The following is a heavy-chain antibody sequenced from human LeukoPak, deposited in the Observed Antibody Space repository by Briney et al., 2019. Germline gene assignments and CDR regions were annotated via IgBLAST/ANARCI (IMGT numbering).Heavy chain of an antibody. CDR1: GFTFSSFAM. V-gene: IGHV4-4*02. Sequence: GSLRLSCSASGFTFSSFAMHWVRQPPGKGLEWIGEIYHSGSTNYNPSLKSRVTISVDKSKNQFSLKLSSVTAADTAVYYCARDSPNYYGSGSYSRAFDIWGQGTMVTVSS. D-gene: IGHD3-10*01. J-gene: IGHJ3*02. CDR2: IYHSGST. CDR3: ARDSPNYYGSGSYSRAFDI.